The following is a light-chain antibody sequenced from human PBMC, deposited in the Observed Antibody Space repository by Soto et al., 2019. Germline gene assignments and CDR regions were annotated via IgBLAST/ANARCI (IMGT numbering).Light chain of an antibody. J-gene: IGKJ1*01. Sequence: VLTQSPATLSVSPGERATLSCRASQSVSSSYLAWYQQKPGQAPRLLIYGASSRATGIPDRFSGSGSGTDFTLTISRLEPEDFAVYYCQQYGSSPWTFGQGTKVDIK. CDR3: QQYGSSPWT. CDR2: GAS. CDR1: QSVSSSY. V-gene: IGKV3-20*01.